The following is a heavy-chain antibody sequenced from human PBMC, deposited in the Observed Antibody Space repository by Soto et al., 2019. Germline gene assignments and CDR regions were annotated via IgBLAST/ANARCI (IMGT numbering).Heavy chain of an antibody. J-gene: IGHJ6*02. V-gene: IGHV4-30-4*01. Sequence: SETLSLTCTVSGGSLSSGDYYWSWIRQSPGTGLEWIGYIYYSGSAYYNPSLKSRVTLSVDTSKNQFSLKLTSVTAADTALYYCVRARGDRAFAMDVWGQGTTVTVSS. CDR2: IYYSGSA. CDR3: VRARGDRAFAMDV. CDR1: GGSLSSGDYY. D-gene: IGHD3-10*01.